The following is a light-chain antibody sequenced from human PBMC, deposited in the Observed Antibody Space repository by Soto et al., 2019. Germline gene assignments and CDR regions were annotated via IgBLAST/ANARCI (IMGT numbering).Light chain of an antibody. J-gene: IGLJ1*01. V-gene: IGLV1-40*01. Sequence: QSVLTQPPSVSGAPGQRVTISCTGSSSNIGSTYDVQWYQQLPGTAPKLPIHGNTDRPSGVPDRFSGSKSGTSASLAITGLQADDEADYYCQSYDDSLSVHYVFGTGTQLTVL. CDR2: GNT. CDR3: QSYDDSLSVHYV. CDR1: SSNIGSTYD.